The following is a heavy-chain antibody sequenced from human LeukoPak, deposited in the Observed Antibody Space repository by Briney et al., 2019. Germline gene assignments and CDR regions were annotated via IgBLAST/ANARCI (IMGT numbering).Heavy chain of an antibody. CDR2: INPNSGGT. CDR3: ARARHQLLSLPGVFDP. J-gene: IGHJ5*02. Sequence: ASVKVSCKASGYTFTGYYMHWVRQAPGQGLEWMGWINPNSGGTNYAQKFQGRVTMTRDTSISTAYMELSRLRSDDTAVYYCARARHQLLSLPGVFDPWGQGTLVTVSS. V-gene: IGHV1-2*02. CDR1: GYTFTGYY. D-gene: IGHD2-2*01.